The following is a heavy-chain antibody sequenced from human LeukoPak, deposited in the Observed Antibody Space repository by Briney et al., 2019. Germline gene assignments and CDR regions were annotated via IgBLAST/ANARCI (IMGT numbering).Heavy chain of an antibody. V-gene: IGHV1-2*02. Sequence: ASVKVSCKASGYTFTGYYMHWVRQAPGQGLEWMGWINPNSGGTNYAQKLQGRVTMTTDTSTSTAYVELRSLRSDDTAVYYCARGIYCSGGSCYPRDFDYWGQGTLVTVSS. CDR1: GYTFTGYY. CDR3: ARGIYCSGGSCYPRDFDY. CDR2: INPNSGGT. D-gene: IGHD2-15*01. J-gene: IGHJ4*02.